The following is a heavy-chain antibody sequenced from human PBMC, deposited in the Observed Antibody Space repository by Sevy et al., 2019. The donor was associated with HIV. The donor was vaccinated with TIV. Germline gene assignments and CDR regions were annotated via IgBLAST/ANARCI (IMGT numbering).Heavy chain of an antibody. D-gene: IGHD5-18*01. CDR3: AKDLMLVTVYYYYYGMDV. V-gene: IGHV3-30*18. J-gene: IGHJ6*02. CDR1: GFTFSSYG. Sequence: GGSLRLSCAASGFTFSSYGMHWVRQAPGKGLEWVAVISYDGSNKYYADSVKGRFTISRDNSKNTLYLQMNSLRAEDMAVYYCAKDLMLVTVYYYYYGMDVWGQGTTVTVSS. CDR2: ISYDGSNK.